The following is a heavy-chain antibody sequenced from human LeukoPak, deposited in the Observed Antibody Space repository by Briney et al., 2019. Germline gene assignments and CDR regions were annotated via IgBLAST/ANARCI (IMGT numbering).Heavy chain of an antibody. CDR1: GFTFDDYG. D-gene: IGHD5-24*01. J-gene: IGHJ4*02. V-gene: IGHV3-7*01. Sequence: PGGSLRLSCAASGFTFDDYGMSWVRQAPGKGLEWVANIKQDGSETYYADSVKGRFTIFRDNAKNSLYLQMDSLRVEDTAVYYCANGDGFDYWGQGTLVIVSS. CDR2: IKQDGSET. CDR3: ANGDGFDY.